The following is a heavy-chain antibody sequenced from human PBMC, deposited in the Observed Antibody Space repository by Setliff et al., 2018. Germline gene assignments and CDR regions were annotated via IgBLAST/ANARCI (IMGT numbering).Heavy chain of an antibody. D-gene: IGHD1-1*01. V-gene: IGHV5-51*01. CDR2: TQPRDRDV. CDR3: ARHMTWYNWNDFRDYYYLDV. CDR1: GYSFTSYW. J-gene: IGHJ6*03. Sequence: PGESLKISCKGSGYSFTSYWIGWVRQMPGKGLEWMGMTQPRDRDVRYSPSFGGQVTISADRSTGTAYLQWSRLKASDTAIYYCARHMTWYNWNDFRDYYYLDVWGKGTAVTVSS.